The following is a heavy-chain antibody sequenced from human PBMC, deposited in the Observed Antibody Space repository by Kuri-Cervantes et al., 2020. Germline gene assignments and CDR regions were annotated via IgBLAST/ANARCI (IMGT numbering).Heavy chain of an antibody. CDR3: ARGLNIAAAANY. V-gene: IGHV1-8*02. D-gene: IGHD6-13*01. J-gene: IGHJ4*02. Sequence: SAQVSCKASGYTFTSYDINWVRQATGQGLEWMGWMNPNSGNTGYGQKFQGRVTMTRSTSISTAYMELSSLRSEDTAVYYCARGLNIAAAANYWGQGTLVTVSS. CDR1: GYTFTSYD. CDR2: MNPNSGNT.